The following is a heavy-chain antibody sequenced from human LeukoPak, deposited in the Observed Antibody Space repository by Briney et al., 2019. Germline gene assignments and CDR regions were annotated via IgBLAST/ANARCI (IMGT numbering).Heavy chain of an antibody. D-gene: IGHD2-21*02. Sequence: GESLKISCKGSGYSFTSYWIGWVRQMPGKGLEWMGIIYPGDSDTRYSPSFQGQVTISADKSISTAYLQWSSLKASDTAMYCCARRPYGGDCRNDAFDIWGQGTMVTVSS. V-gene: IGHV5-51*01. J-gene: IGHJ3*02. CDR1: GYSFTSYW. CDR3: ARRPYGGDCRNDAFDI. CDR2: IYPGDSDT.